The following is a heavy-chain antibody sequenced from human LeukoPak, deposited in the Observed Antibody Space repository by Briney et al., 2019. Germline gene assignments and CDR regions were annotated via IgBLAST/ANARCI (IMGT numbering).Heavy chain of an antibody. V-gene: IGHV4-59*01. J-gene: IGHJ4*02. D-gene: IGHD5-12*01. Sequence: SETLSLTCTVSGDSISSYYWSWIRQPPGKGLEWIGYIYYSGNTDYNPSLKSRVTISVDTSKNQFSLKLSSVTAADTAVYYCARSVATIVPYYFDYWGQGTLVTVSS. CDR2: IYYSGNT. CDR3: ARSVATIVPYYFDY. CDR1: GDSISSYY.